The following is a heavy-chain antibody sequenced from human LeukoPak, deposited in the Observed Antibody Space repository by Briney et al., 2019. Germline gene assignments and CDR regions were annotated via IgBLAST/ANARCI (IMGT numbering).Heavy chain of an antibody. CDR1: GYSISSGYY. CDR3: ASSSRQQLVSYYYYYMDV. Sequence: PSETLSLTCTVSGYSISSGYYWGWIRQPPGKGLEWIGSIYHSGSTYYNPSLKSRVTISVDTSKNQFSLKLSSVTAADTAVYYCASSSRQQLVSYYYYYMDVWGKGTTVTVSS. V-gene: IGHV4-38-2*02. D-gene: IGHD6-13*01. J-gene: IGHJ6*03. CDR2: IYHSGST.